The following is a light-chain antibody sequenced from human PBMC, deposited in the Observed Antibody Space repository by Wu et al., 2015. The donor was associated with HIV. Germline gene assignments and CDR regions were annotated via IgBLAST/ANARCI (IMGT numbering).Light chain of an antibody. J-gene: IGKJ1*01. CDR1: QSISSY. Sequence: DIQLTQSPSFLSASVGDRVTITCRASQSISSYLNWYQQKPGKAPKLLIYAASSLQSGVPSRFSGSGSGTDFTLIISSLHPEDFATYYCQQSYITPWTFGQGTKVEIK. CDR3: QQSYITPWT. V-gene: IGKV1-39*01. CDR2: AAS.